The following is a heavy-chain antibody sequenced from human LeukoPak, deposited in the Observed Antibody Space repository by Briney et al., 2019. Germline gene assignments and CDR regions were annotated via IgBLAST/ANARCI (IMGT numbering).Heavy chain of an antibody. V-gene: IGHV1-2*06. CDR2: INPNSGDT. CDR1: AYSFNRYG. D-gene: IGHD2-8*01. Sequence: ASVRVSCKASAYSFNRYGVSWVRQAPGQGLEWMGRINPNSGDTNYAQNFQGRVTMTRDTSITTAYMELSSLTSDDTAVYFCARSAENCNNGVCFTDYYMDVWGKGTTVTVSS. CDR3: ARSAENCNNGVCFTDYYMDV. J-gene: IGHJ6*03.